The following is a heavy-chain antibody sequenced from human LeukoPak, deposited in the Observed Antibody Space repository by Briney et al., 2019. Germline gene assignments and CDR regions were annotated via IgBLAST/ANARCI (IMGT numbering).Heavy chain of an antibody. Sequence: GGSLRLSCAASGFTFSSYSMNWVRQAQGKGLEWVSSISSSSSYIYYADSVKGRFTISRDNAKNSLYLQMNSLRAEDTAVYYCARVLSSSWAPPDYWGQGTLVTVSS. V-gene: IGHV3-21*01. J-gene: IGHJ4*02. D-gene: IGHD6-13*01. CDR3: ARVLSSSWAPPDY. CDR1: GFTFSSYS. CDR2: ISSSSSYI.